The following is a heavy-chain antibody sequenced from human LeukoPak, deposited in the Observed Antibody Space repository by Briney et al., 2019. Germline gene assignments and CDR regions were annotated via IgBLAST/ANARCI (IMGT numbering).Heavy chain of an antibody. CDR1: GFTFSSYA. J-gene: IGHJ4*02. D-gene: IGHD4-17*01. CDR3: ARVLDDYGDAHFDY. V-gene: IGHV3-30-3*01. Sequence: GGALRLSCAASGFTFSSYAMHWVRQPPGKGLEWVAVISYDGSNKYYADSVKGRFTISRDNSKNTLYLQMNSLRAEDTAVYYCARVLDDYGDAHFDYWGQGTLVTVSS. CDR2: ISYDGSNK.